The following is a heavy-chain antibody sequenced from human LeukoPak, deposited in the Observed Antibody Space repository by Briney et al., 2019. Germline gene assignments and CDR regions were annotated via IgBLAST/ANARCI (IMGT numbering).Heavy chain of an antibody. CDR2: IYHSGST. D-gene: IGHD2-2*01. CDR1: GGSISSGGYS. V-gene: IGHV4-30-2*01. J-gene: IGHJ6*02. CDR3: ARDDIVVVPAAPNYYYYGMDV. Sequence: SETLSLTCAVSGGSISSGGYSWSWIRQPPGKGLEWIGYIYHSGSTYYNPSLKSRVTISVDRSKNQFSLKLSSVTAADTAVYYCARDDIVVVPAAPNYYYYGMDVWGQGTTVTVSS.